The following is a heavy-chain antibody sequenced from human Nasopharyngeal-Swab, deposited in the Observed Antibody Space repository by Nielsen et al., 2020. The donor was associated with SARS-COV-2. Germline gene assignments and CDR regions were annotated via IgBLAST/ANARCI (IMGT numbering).Heavy chain of an antibody. CDR2: IYPGDSDT. J-gene: IGHJ5*02. V-gene: IGHV5-51*01. D-gene: IGHD2-2*01. Sequence: GESLKISCKGSGYSFTSYWIGWVRPMPGKGLEWMVIIYPGDSDTRYSPSFQGQVTISADKSISTAYLQWSSLKASDTAMYYCASLPNPYQGWFDPWGQGTLVTVSS. CDR3: ASLPNPYQGWFDP. CDR1: GYSFTSYW.